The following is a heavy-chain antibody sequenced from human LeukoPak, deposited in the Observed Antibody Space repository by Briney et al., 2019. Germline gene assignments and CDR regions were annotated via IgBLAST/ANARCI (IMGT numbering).Heavy chain of an antibody. V-gene: IGHV3-30*02. CDR2: IRYDGSNK. CDR3: AKIPPRCSGGSCYSGNDY. Sequence: GGSLRLSCAASGFTFSSYGMHWVRQAPGKGLEWVAFIRYDGSNKYYADSVKGRFTISRDNSKNTPYLQMNSLRAEDTAVYYCAKIPPRCSGGSCYSGNDYWGQGTLVTVSS. CDR1: GFTFSSYG. D-gene: IGHD2-15*01. J-gene: IGHJ4*02.